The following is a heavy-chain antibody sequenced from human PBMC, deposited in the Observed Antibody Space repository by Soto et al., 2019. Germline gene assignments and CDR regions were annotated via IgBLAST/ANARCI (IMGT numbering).Heavy chain of an antibody. CDR3: ARHDYDVATITGGGTAMVSYYYYGMDV. CDR1: GGSISSSSYY. V-gene: IGHV4-39*01. J-gene: IGHJ6*02. Sequence: SETLSLTCTVSGGSISSSSYYWGWVRQPPGKGLEWIGSIYYSGSTYYNPSLKSRVAISVDTSKNQLSLKLSSVTAADTAVYYCARHDYDVATITGGGTAMVSYYYYGMDVWGQGTPVTVSS. D-gene: IGHD5-18*01. CDR2: IYYSGST.